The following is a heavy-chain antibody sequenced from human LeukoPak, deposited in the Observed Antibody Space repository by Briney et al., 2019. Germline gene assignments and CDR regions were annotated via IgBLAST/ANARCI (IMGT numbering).Heavy chain of an antibody. CDR3: ARGADTALIPYFYYYVDV. CDR2: INPNSGGT. D-gene: IGHD5-18*01. V-gene: IGHV1-2*02. J-gene: IGHJ6*03. Sequence: ASVKVSCKASGYTFTGYNMHWVRQAPGQGLEWMGWINPNSGGTNYAQKFQGRVTMTRDTSISTAYMELSRLSSDDTAVYYCARGADTALIPYFYYYVDVWGTGTTVTISS. CDR1: GYTFTGYN.